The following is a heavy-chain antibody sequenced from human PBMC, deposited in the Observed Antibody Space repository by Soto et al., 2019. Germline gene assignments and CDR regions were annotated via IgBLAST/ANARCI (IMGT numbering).Heavy chain of an antibody. Sequence: PSETLSLTCTVSGGSISSYYWSWIRQPPGKGLEWIGYIYYSGSTNYNPSLKSRVTISVDTSKNHFSLKLSSVTAADTAVYYCARASSSSQLWLLPECYYFDYWGQGTLVTVS. CDR1: GGSISSYY. J-gene: IGHJ4*02. CDR3: ARASSSSQLWLLPECYYFDY. CDR2: IYYSGST. D-gene: IGHD5-18*01. V-gene: IGHV4-59*01.